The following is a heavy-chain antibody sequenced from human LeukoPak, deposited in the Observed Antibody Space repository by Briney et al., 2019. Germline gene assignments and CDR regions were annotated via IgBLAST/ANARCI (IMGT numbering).Heavy chain of an antibody. V-gene: IGHV4-30-2*01. J-gene: IGHJ2*01. CDR1: GGSISSGGYS. CDR3: ARDGETIYGDYGYFDL. D-gene: IGHD4-17*01. CDR2: IYHSGST. Sequence: SETLSLTCAVSGGSISSGGYSWSWIRQPPGKGLEWIGYIYHSGSTYYNPSPKSRVAISVDRSKNQFSLKLSSVTAADTAVYYCARDGETIYGDYGYFDLWGRGTLVTVSS.